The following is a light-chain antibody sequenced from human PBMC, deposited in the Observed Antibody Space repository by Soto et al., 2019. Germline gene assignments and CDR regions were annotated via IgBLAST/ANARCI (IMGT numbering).Light chain of an antibody. J-gene: IGKJ1*01. CDR2: GAT. V-gene: IGKV3-15*01. Sequence: EIVRTQSPGTLSLSPGERATLSCRASQSVSTKLAWYQHKPGQAPRLLIYGATTRAPDVPARFSGSGSGTDFILTISSLQSEDFAVYYCQQYNDWPWTFGQGTKVDIK. CDR3: QQYNDWPWT. CDR1: QSVSTK.